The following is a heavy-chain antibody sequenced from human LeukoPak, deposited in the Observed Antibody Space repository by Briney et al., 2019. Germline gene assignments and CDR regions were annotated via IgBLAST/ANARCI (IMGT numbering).Heavy chain of an antibody. CDR3: ARVLTTTDAFDI. CDR2: IIPIFGTA. CDR1: GGTFSSYA. Sequence: SVKVSCKASGGTFSSYAISWVRQAPGQGLEWMGGIIPIFGTANYAQKFQGRVTITADESTSTAYMELSSLRSEDTAVYYCARVLTTTDAFDIWGQGTMVTVSS. V-gene: IGHV1-69*13. D-gene: IGHD1-1*01. J-gene: IGHJ3*02.